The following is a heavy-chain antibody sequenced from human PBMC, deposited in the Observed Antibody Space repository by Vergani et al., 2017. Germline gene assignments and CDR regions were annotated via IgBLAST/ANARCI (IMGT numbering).Heavy chain of an antibody. CDR2: IYPGDSDT. Sequence: EVQLVQSGAEVKKPGESLKISCKGSGYSFTSYWIGWVRQMPGKGLEWMGIIYPGDSDTRYSPSFQGQVTISADKSIGTAYLQWSSLKASDTAMYYCATTTGPSAYYDILALDYWGQGTLVTVSS. D-gene: IGHD3-9*01. CDR1: GYSFTSYW. CDR3: ATTTGPSAYYDILALDY. V-gene: IGHV5-51*01. J-gene: IGHJ4*02.